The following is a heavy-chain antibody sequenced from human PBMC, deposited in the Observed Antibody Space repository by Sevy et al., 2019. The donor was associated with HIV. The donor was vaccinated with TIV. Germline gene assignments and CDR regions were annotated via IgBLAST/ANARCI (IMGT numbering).Heavy chain of an antibody. V-gene: IGHV3-33*06. Sequence: GGSLRLSCAASGFTPSTYGMHWVRQAPGKGLEWVAVIGYDGSNIYYADSVKGRFTISRDNSKNTVSLQMSSLRAEDTAIYYCAKLPSTVMFREKGYWGQETRVTVSS. CDR1: GFTPSTYG. CDR2: IGYDGSNI. CDR3: AKLPSTVMFREKGY. D-gene: IGHD3-10*01. J-gene: IGHJ4*02.